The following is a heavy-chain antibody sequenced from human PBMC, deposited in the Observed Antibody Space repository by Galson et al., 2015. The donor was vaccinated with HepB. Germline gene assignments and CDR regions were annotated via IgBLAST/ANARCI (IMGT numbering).Heavy chain of an antibody. D-gene: IGHD5-12*01. V-gene: IGHV5-10-1*01. CDR1: GYSFTSYW. CDR2: IAPYDSYT. CDR3: ALEGPIVTTITWGY. Sequence: QSGAEVKKPGESLRISCRGSGYSFTSYWITWVRQMPGKGLEWMGRIAPYDSYTNYSPSFQGHVTISADKSLSTAYLQWSSLKASDTAMYYCALEGPIVTTITWGYWGQGTLVTVSS. J-gene: IGHJ4*02.